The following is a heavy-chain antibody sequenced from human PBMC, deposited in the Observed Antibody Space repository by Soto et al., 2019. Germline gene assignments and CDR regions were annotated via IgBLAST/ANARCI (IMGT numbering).Heavy chain of an antibody. CDR3: ARDGPSSYASRMDV. Sequence: EVQLVESGGGLVQPGGSLRLSCVASGIPVSSNYMTWVRQAPGKGLEWVSVLHSGGDTYYANSVKGRFTISRHDSTNTVFLQINSLTAEDTAVYYSARDGPSSYASRMDVWGQGTTVTVSS. J-gene: IGHJ6*02. CDR2: LHSGGDT. D-gene: IGHD2-2*01. CDR1: GIPVSSNY. V-gene: IGHV3-53*04.